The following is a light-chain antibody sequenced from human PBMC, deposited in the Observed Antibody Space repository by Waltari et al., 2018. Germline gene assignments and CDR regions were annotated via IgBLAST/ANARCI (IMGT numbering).Light chain of an antibody. J-gene: IGKJ1*01. CDR3: QHYLRLPVT. CDR1: QSVTRA. V-gene: IGKV3-20*01. CDR2: GAS. Sequence: EIVLTPSPGPLSLPPWESATLSCSTSQSVTRALAWYHQRPGQAPRLLIYGASNRATGIPDRFSRSGSGTDVSLTISSLEPEDCAVYYCQHYLRLPVTFGQGTKVEVK.